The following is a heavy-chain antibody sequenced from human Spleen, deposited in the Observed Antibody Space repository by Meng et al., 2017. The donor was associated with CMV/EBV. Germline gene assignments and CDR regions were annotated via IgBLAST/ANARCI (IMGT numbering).Heavy chain of an antibody. V-gene: IGHV3-48*03. D-gene: IGHD1-26*01. CDR1: GFTFSSYE. J-gene: IGHJ6*02. CDR3: AKIGSFTYYYYGMDV. CDR2: ISSSGSTI. Sequence: GESLKISCAASGFTFSSYEMNWVRQAPGKGLEWVSYISSSGSTIYYADSVKGRFTISRDNAKNSLYLQMNSLRAEDTAVYYCAKIGSFTYYYYGMDVWGQGTTVTVSS.